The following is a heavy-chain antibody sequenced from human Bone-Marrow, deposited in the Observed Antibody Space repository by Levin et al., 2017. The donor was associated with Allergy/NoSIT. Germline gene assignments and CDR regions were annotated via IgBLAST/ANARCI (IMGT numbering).Heavy chain of an antibody. D-gene: IGHD4-23*01. J-gene: IGHJ3*02. CDR3: AISYGGNGDAFDI. Sequence: LSLTCAASGFTFSNYGMHWVRQAPGKGLEWVAVISSDGGTEHYADSVKGRFTIFRDNSKDTLYLQMHSLRTEDTTVYYCAISYGGNGDAFDIWGQGTLVTVSS. CDR1: GFTFSNYG. CDR2: ISSDGGTE. V-gene: IGHV3-30*03.